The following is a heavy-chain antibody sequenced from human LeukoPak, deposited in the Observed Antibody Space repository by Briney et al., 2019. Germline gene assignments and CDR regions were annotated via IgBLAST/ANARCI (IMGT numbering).Heavy chain of an antibody. J-gene: IGHJ4*02. CDR2: VSSSSSYI. D-gene: IGHD2/OR15-2a*01. CDR1: GFSFSSYT. Sequence: GGSLRLSCAASGFSFSSYTMNWVRQAPGKGLEWVSSVSSSSSYIYYADSVKGRFTISRDNAKNSLYLQMNSLRAEDTAVYYCAREINIDYWGQGTLVTVSS. V-gene: IGHV3-21*01. CDR3: AREINIDY.